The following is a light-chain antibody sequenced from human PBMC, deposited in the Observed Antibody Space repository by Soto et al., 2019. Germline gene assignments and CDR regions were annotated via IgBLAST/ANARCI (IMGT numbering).Light chain of an antibody. CDR3: MQVLQTPRM. J-gene: IGKJ1*01. V-gene: IGKV2-28*01. CDR1: QSLLHSNGYNY. CDR2: LGS. Sequence: DIVMTQSPLSLPVTPGEPASVSCRSSQSLLHSNGYNYLDWYLQKPGQSPQLLIYLGSERSSGVPDRFSGSGSGTDFTLKISRXEAEDVGVYYCMQVLQTPRMFGQGTKVDIK.